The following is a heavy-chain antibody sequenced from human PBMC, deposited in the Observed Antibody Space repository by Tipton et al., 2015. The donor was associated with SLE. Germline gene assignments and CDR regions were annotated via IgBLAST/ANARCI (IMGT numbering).Heavy chain of an antibody. CDR2: TYYSESS. J-gene: IGHJ4*02. CDR3: ARHAAGLWSGYYPY. V-gene: IGHV4-59*08. Sequence: TLSLTCTVSGGSISSYYWSWIRQPPGKGLEWIGYTYYSESSNYNPSLKSRVTISVDTSKNQFSLKLSSVTAADTVEYYCARHAAGLWSGYYPYWGQGTLVTVSS. CDR1: GGSISSYY. D-gene: IGHD3-3*01.